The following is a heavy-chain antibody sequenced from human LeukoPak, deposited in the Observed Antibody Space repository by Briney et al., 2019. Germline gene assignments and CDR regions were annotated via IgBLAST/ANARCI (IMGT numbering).Heavy chain of an antibody. CDR1: GYTFTSYY. D-gene: IGHD6-13*01. Sequence: ASVKVSCEASGYTFTSYYMHWVRQAPGQGLEWMGWMNPNSGNTGYAQKFQGRVTITRNTSISTAYMELSSLRSEDTAVYYCARAYSSSWYYYYYMDVWGKGTTVTVSS. CDR3: ARAYSSSWYYYYYMDV. V-gene: IGHV1-8*03. CDR2: MNPNSGNT. J-gene: IGHJ6*03.